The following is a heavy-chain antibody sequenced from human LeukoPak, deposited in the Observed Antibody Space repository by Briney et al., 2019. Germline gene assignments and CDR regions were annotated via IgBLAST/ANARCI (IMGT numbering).Heavy chain of an antibody. CDR2: MYYSGST. Sequence: PLETLSLTCAVSGGSISSARYYWGWIRQPPGKGLEWIGSMYYSGSTYYNPSLKSRVTISVDTSKNQFSLKLSSVTAADTAVYYCARDQAIFGVVTIPADYWGQGTLVTVSS. CDR3: ARDQAIFGVVTIPADY. J-gene: IGHJ4*02. CDR1: GGSISSARYY. V-gene: IGHV4-39*07. D-gene: IGHD3-3*01.